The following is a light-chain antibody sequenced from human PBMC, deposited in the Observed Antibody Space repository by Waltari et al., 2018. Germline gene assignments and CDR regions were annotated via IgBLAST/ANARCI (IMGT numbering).Light chain of an antibody. Sequence: DIQMTQSPSSLSASVGDRVTITCRASQSISSYLNWYQQKPGKAPKLLIYAASSLQSGVPSRFSGSGSGTDFTLTISSLQPEDFATYYCQQSYSNGFGGGTKVEIK. CDR1: QSISSY. CDR2: AAS. J-gene: IGKJ4*01. CDR3: QQSYSNG. V-gene: IGKV1-39*01.